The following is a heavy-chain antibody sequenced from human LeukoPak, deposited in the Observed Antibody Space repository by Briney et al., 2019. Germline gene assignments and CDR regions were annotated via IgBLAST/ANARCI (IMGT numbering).Heavy chain of an antibody. V-gene: IGHV3-23*01. CDR3: VRDKYDSNRSPSDI. Sequence: GGSLRLSCEVSGFNFISYGMSWVRQAPGKGLEWVSLISGSGTRTNYAGSMKGRFTISRDNSKNTVYLQMDSLGAEDTAVYYCVRDKYDSNRSPSDIWGQGTKVTVSS. J-gene: IGHJ3*02. CDR2: ISGSGTRT. D-gene: IGHD3-22*01. CDR1: GFNFISYG.